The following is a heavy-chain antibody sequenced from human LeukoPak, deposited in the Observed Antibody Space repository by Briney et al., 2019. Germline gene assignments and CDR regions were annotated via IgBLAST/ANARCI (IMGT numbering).Heavy chain of an antibody. Sequence: GGSLRLSCAASGFTFSSYEMNWVRQAPGRGLEWVSYISSSGSTIYYADSVKGRFTISRDNAKNSLYLQMNSLRAEDTAIYYCARDERLLSFLKWGQGTLVTVSS. CDR1: GFTFSSYE. CDR3: ARDERLLSFLK. V-gene: IGHV3-48*03. CDR2: ISSSGSTI. J-gene: IGHJ4*02. D-gene: IGHD3-3*01.